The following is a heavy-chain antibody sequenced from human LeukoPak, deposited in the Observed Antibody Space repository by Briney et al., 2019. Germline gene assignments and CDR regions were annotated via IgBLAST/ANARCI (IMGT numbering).Heavy chain of an antibody. CDR2: IYPGDSDT. CDR1: GYSFTSYW. J-gene: IGHJ4*02. D-gene: IGHD6-19*01. V-gene: IGHV5-51*01. Sequence: ASVKVSCKGSGYSFTSYWIGWVRQMPGKGLEWMGIIYPGDSDTRYSPSFQGQVTISADKSISTAYLQWSSLKASDTAMYYCARQDSSGWFGRDYWGQGTLVTVSS. CDR3: ARQDSSGWFGRDY.